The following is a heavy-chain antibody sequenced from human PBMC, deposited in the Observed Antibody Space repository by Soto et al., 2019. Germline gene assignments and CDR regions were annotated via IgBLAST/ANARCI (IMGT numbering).Heavy chain of an antibody. D-gene: IGHD2-2*01. CDR2: IYYSGST. Sequence: SETLSLTCTVSGGSISSYYWSWIRQPPGKGLEWIGYIYYSGSTNYNPSLKSRVTISVDTSKNQFSLKLSSVTAADTAVYYCARNQGNIVVAGSYFDYWGQGTLVTVSS. CDR3: ARNQGNIVVAGSYFDY. V-gene: IGHV4-59*01. J-gene: IGHJ4*02. CDR1: GGSISSYY.